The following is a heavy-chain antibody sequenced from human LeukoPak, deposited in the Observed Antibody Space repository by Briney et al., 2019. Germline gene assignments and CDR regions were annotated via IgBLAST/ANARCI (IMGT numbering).Heavy chain of an antibody. Sequence: GGSLRLSCVASGFTFSSHWMIWVRQAPGKGLEYVANIKTDGSQKYYVDSVKGRFTISRDNAKNSMYLQMNSLRAEDTAVYFCARNEPNWAEAVSWGQGTLVTVSS. CDR2: IKTDGSQK. V-gene: IGHV3-7*05. D-gene: IGHD6-19*01. CDR3: ARNEPNWAEAVS. CDR1: GFTFSSHW. J-gene: IGHJ4*02.